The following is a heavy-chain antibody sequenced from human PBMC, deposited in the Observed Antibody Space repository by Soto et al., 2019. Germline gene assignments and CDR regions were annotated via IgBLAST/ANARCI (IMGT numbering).Heavy chain of an antibody. V-gene: IGHV3-48*03. J-gene: IGHJ6*02. D-gene: IGHD3-3*01. CDR1: GFTFSSYE. CDR2: ISSSGSTI. CDR3: AKDHVEWPNPYYYYGMDV. Sequence: LRLSCAASGFTFSSYEMNWVRQAPGKGLEWVSYISSSGSTIYYADSVKGRFTISRDNSKNTLYLQMNSLRAEDTAVYYCAKDHVEWPNPYYYYGMDVWGQGTTVTVSS.